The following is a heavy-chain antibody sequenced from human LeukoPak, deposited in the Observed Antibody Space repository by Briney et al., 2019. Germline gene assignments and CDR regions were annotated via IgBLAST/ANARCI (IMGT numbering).Heavy chain of an antibody. CDR1: GFTVSSNY. CDR3: AWTVDMVRGPVFDY. D-gene: IGHD3-10*01. J-gene: IGHJ4*02. Sequence: PGGSLRLSCAASGFTVSSNYMSWVRQAPGKGLEWVSVIYSGGSTYYADSVKGRLTISRHNSKNTLYLQMNSLRAEDTAVYYCAWTVDMVRGPVFDYWGQGTLVTVSS. CDR2: IYSGGST. V-gene: IGHV3-53*04.